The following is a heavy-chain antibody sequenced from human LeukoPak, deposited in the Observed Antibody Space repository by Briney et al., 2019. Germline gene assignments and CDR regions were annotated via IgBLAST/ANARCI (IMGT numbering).Heavy chain of an antibody. Sequence: PGGSLRLSCAASGFTFSSYAMSWVRQAPGKGLEWVPAISGSGGSTYYADSVKGRFTISRDNSKNTLYLQMNSLRAEDTAVYYCAKDRDRYDFWSGYSENGMDVWGQGTTVTVSS. CDR3: AKDRDRYDFWSGYSENGMDV. CDR1: GFTFSSYA. V-gene: IGHV3-23*01. J-gene: IGHJ6*02. CDR2: ISGSGGST. D-gene: IGHD3-3*01.